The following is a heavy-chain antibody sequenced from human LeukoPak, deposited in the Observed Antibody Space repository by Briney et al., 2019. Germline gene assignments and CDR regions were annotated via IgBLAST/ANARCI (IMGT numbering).Heavy chain of an antibody. J-gene: IGHJ6*03. CDR1: GGTFSSYA. D-gene: IGHD6-19*01. CDR3: ARDVDSSGPPYYYYYMDV. Sequence: SAKVSCKASGGTFSSYAISWVRQAPGQGLEWMGRIIPIFGTANCAQKFQGRVTITTDESTSTAYMELSSLRSEDTAAYYCARDVDSSGPPYYYYYMDVWGKGTTVTVSS. CDR2: IIPIFGTA. V-gene: IGHV1-69*05.